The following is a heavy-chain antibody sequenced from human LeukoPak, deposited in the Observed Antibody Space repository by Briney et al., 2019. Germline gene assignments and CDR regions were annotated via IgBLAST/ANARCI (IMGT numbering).Heavy chain of an antibody. CDR1: GGSISSGGYY. Sequence: PSETLSLTCTVSGGSISSGGYYWSWIRQPPGKGLEWIGYIYYSGSTYYNPSLKSRLTISVDTSKNQFSLKLSSVTAADTAVYYCARYYYGSGSYFPDYWGQGTLVTVSS. V-gene: IGHV4-30-4*08. D-gene: IGHD3-10*01. CDR2: IYYSGST. CDR3: ARYYYGSGSYFPDY. J-gene: IGHJ4*02.